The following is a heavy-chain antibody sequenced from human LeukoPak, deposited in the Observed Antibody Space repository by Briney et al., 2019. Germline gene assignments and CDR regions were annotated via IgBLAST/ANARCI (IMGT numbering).Heavy chain of an antibody. CDR1: GFTFSSYS. CDR2: ISSSSTI. Sequence: PGGSLRLSCAASGFTFSSYSMNWVRQAPGKGLEWVSYISSSSTIYYADSVKGRFTISRDNAKNSLYLQMNSLRAEDTAVYYCASDGMYSSSWADFDYWGQGTLVTVSS. CDR3: ASDGMYSSSWADFDY. V-gene: IGHV3-48*04. J-gene: IGHJ4*02. D-gene: IGHD6-13*01.